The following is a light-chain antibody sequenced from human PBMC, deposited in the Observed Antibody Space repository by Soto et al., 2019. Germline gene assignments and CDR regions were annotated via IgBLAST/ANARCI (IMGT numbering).Light chain of an antibody. CDR1: RSISSTY. CDR2: GVS. V-gene: IGKV3-20*01. J-gene: IGKJ1*01. CDR3: QQYGSSSWT. Sequence: EIVLTQSPGTLSLSPGDRATLSCRASRSISSTYLAWYQQKPGQAPRLLIYGVSSRAAGIPDRVSGSGSGTDFTLTISRLEPEDFAVYYCQQYGSSSWTFGQGTKV.